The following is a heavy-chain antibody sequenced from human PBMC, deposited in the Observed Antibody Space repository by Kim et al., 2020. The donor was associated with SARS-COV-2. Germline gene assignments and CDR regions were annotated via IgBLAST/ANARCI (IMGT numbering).Heavy chain of an antibody. Sequence: SVKVSCKASGGTFSSYAISWVRQAPGQGLEWMGGIIPIFGTANYAQKFQGRVTITADESTSTAYMELSSLRSEDTAVYYCARAGLPYLDKDNYYYYYGMDVWGQGTTVTVSS. J-gene: IGHJ6*02. CDR3: ARAGLPYLDKDNYYYYYGMDV. CDR1: GGTFSSYA. V-gene: IGHV1-69*13. D-gene: IGHD2-21*02. CDR2: IIPIFGTA.